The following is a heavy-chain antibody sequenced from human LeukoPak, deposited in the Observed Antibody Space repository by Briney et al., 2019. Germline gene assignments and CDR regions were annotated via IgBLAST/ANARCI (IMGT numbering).Heavy chain of an antibody. D-gene: IGHD1-26*01. CDR3: VRDLRRMGATTAYLHH. CDR1: GFTFSDYS. CDR2: ISTGSRHV. V-gene: IGHV3-21*01. Sequence: GGSLRLSCAASGFTFSDYSMNWVRQAPGRGLEWVSSISTGSRHVYYADSLEGRFTIDTDDAKNTLYLQMNSLRVDDMAIYDCVRDLRRMGATTAYLHHWGQGTLVTVSS. J-gene: IGHJ1*01.